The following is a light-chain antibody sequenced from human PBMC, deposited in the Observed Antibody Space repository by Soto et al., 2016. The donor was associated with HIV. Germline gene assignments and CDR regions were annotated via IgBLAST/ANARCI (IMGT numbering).Light chain of an antibody. CDR2: DDS. J-gene: IGLJ2*01. CDR1: NIGRKS. Sequence: SYVLTQPPSVSVAPGKTARITCGGNNIGRKSVHWYQQKPGQAPVLVVYDDSDRPSGIPERFSGSNSGSTATLTISRVEAGDEADYCCQVWDSSSDHPVFGGGTKLTVL. V-gene: IGLV3-21*03. CDR3: QVWDSSSDHPV.